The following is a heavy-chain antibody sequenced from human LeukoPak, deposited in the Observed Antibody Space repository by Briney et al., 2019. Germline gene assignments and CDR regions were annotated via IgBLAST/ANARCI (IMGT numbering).Heavy chain of an antibody. CDR3: ARGYDFWSGLDY. D-gene: IGHD3-3*01. CDR1: GGTFSSYA. V-gene: IGHV1-69*13. CDR2: IIPIFGTA. Sequence: SVKVSCKASGGTFSSYAISWVRQAPGQGLEWMGGIIPIFGTANYAQKFQGRVTITADESTSTAYMELSSLRSEDTAVYYCARGYDFWSGLDYWGQGTLVTVSS. J-gene: IGHJ4*02.